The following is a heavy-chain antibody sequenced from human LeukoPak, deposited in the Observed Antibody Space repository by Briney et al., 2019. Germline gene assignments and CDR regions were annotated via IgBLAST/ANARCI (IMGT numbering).Heavy chain of an antibody. J-gene: IGHJ4*02. CDR2: ISAYNGNT. CDR1: GYTFTSYG. D-gene: IGHD3-16*02. V-gene: IGHV1-18*01. Sequence: ASVKVSCKASGYTFTSYGISWVRQAPGQGLEWMGWISAYNGNTNYAQKLQGRVTMTTDTSTSTAYMELRSLGSDDTAVYYCARDNTPGLRLGELSRFDYWGQGTLVTVSS. CDR3: ARDNTPGLRLGELSRFDY.